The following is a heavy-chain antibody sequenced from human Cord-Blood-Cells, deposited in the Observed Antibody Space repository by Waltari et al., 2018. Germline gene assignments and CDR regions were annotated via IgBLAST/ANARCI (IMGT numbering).Heavy chain of an antibody. CDR1: GFSLSTSGVG. CDR2: IYWNDDK. CDR3: AHRVANWYFDL. V-gene: IGHV2-5*01. J-gene: IGHJ2*01. Sequence: QITLKESGPTLGKPTQTLTLTCTFAGFSLSTSGVGVGWIRQPPGKALEWLALIYWNDDKRYSPSLKSRLTITKDTSKNQVVLTMTNMDPVDTATYYCAHRVANWYFDLWGRGTLVTVSS.